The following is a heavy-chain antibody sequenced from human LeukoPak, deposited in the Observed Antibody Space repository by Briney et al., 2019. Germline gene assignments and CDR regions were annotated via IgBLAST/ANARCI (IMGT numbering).Heavy chain of an antibody. CDR2: IYTSGST. V-gene: IGHV4-61*02. CDR3: ARDSSGWYDDNWFDP. D-gene: IGHD6-19*01. CDR1: GGSISSGSYS. Sequence: SQTLSLTCTVSGGSISSGSYSWSWIRQPAGKGLEWIGRIYTSGSTNYNPSLKSRVTISVDTSKNQFSLKLSSVTAADTAVYYCARDSSGWYDDNWFDPWGQGTLVTVSS. J-gene: IGHJ5*02.